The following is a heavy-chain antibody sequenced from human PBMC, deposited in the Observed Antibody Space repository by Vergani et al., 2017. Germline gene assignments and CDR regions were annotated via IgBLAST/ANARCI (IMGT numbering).Heavy chain of an antibody. CDR1: GFTFSSYG. D-gene: IGHD2-2*03. CDR2: ISYDGSNK. Sequence: QVQLVESGGGVVQPGRSLRLSCAASGFTFSSYGMHWVRQAPGKGLEWVAVISYDGSNKYYADSVKGRFTISRDNSKNTLYLQMNSLRAEDTAVYYCTTDGYCSSTSCSYYYYGMDVWGQGTTVTVSS. J-gene: IGHJ6*02. V-gene: IGHV3-30*03. CDR3: TTDGYCSSTSCSYYYYGMDV.